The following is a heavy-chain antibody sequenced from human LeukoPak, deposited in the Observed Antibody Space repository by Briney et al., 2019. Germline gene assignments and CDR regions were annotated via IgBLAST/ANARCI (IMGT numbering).Heavy chain of an antibody. D-gene: IGHD5-24*01. V-gene: IGHV3-23*01. CDR1: GSTFSSHA. CDR2: IGASGEST. J-gene: IGHJ3*01. CDR3: AKDIQLST. Sequence: PGGSLRLSCAASGSTFSSHAMSWVRQAPGKGLEWVSLIGASGESTYYADSVKGRFTISRDNSKNTLYLQMNSLRVEDTAMYFCAKDIQLSTWGLGTMVTVSS.